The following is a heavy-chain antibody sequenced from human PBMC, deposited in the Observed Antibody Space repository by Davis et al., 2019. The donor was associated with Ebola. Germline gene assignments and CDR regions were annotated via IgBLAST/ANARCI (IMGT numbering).Heavy chain of an antibody. CDR1: EIPFTTYS. Sequence: GGSLRLSCAGSEIPFTTYSMNWVRQAPGKGLELVSSTSSHSDYTYYADSVKGRFTISRDNAKNSLYLHMNSLRAEDTAVYYCARDRPYYDPSAYHPFGAFDVWGLGTMVTVSS. D-gene: IGHD3-16*01. J-gene: IGHJ3*01. V-gene: IGHV3-21*01. CDR2: TSSHSDYT. CDR3: ARDRPYYDPSAYHPFGAFDV.